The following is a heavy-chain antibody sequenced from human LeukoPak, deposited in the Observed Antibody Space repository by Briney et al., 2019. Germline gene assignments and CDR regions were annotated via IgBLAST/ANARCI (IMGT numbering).Heavy chain of an antibody. CDR3: ARAKFSTYYPQGFYFDY. CDR2: IYTSGST. D-gene: IGHD3-10*01. V-gene: IGHV4-4*07. J-gene: IGHJ4*02. Sequence: KPSETLSLTCTVSGGSISSYYWSWIRQPAGKGLEWIGRIYTSGSTNYNPSLKSRVTMSVDTSKNQFSLKLSSVAAADTAVYYCARAKFSTYYPQGFYFDYWGQGTLVTVSS. CDR1: GGSISSYY.